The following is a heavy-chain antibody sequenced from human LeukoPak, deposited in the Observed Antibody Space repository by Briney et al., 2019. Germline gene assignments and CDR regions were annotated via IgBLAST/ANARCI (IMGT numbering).Heavy chain of an antibody. CDR2: IYDSGST. J-gene: IGHJ4*02. V-gene: IGHV4-39*01. D-gene: IGHD3-22*01. Sequence: SETLSLTCTVSGGSIRSSYYYRGWIRQPPGKGLEWIGSIYDSGSTYYNPSLKSRVTISVDTSKNQFSLQLNSVTPEDTAVYYCARAIQGYYDRNGYYGDFYFDYWAQGTLVTVSS. CDR1: GGSIRSSYYY. CDR3: ARAIQGYYDRNGYYGDFYFDY.